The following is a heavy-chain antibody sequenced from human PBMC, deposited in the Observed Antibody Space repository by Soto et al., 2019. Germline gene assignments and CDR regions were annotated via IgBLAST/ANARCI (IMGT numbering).Heavy chain of an antibody. CDR1: GFAFSSFW. CDR2: INPDGSEK. V-gene: IGHV3-7*01. J-gene: IGHJ4*02. Sequence: GGSLRLSCAASGFAFSSFWMDWVRQAPGKGLEWVANINPDGSEKQYVDSVKGRFTISRDNAKNSLYLQMSSVTAEDSALYYCSRSLDSWGQGTRVTVSS. CDR3: SRSLDS.